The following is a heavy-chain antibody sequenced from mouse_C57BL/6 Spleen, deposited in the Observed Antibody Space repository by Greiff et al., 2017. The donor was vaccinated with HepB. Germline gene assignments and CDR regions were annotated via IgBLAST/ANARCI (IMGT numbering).Heavy chain of an antibody. Sequence: QVQLQQSGPELVKPGASVKISCKASGYSFSSSWMNWVKQRPGKGLEWIGRIYPGDGDTNYNGKFKGKATLTADKSSSTSYMQLSSLTSEDSAVYFCARERGSAWFAYGGHVTLVTVSA. CDR3: ARERGSAWFAY. CDR1: GYSFSSSW. D-gene: IGHD3-1*01. CDR2: IYPGDGDT. V-gene: IGHV1-82*01. J-gene: IGHJ3*01.